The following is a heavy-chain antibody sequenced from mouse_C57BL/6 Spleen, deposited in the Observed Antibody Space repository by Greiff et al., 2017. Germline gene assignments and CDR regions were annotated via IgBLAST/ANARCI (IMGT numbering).Heavy chain of an antibody. V-gene: IGHV1-82*01. CDR3: ARGGLPMDY. Sequence: QVQLQQSGPELVKPGDSVKISCKASGYAFSSSWVNWVKQWPGKGLEWIGRIYPGDGDTNYNGNFTGKATLTADKSCSTAYMQLSSLTSEDSAGYCWARGGLPMDYWGQGTSVTVSS. J-gene: IGHJ4*01. CDR1: GYAFSSSW. D-gene: IGHD3-1*01. CDR2: IYPGDGDT.